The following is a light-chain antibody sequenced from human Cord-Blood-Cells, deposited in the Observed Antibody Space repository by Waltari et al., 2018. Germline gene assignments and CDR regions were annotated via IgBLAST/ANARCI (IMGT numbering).Light chain of an antibody. CDR3: QQRSNWPPAT. Sequence: EIVLTQSPATLSLSPGARATLSCRASQSVSSYLAWYQQKPCQAPRLLIYYASNRATGIPARFSGSGSGTDFTLTISSLEPEDFAVYYCQQRSNWPPATFGQGTRLEIK. CDR2: YAS. V-gene: IGKV3-11*01. CDR1: QSVSSY. J-gene: IGKJ5*01.